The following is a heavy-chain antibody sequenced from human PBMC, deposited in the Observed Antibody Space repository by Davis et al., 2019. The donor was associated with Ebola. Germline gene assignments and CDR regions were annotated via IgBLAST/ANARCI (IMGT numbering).Heavy chain of an antibody. Sequence: PGGSLRLSCAVSGFTFSDYYMTWIRQAPGKGLEWVAYISGSSDYTNYADSVRGRFTISRDNAKNSLFLQMNSLRAEDTAVYYCTRDGDSGGYPLWGQGTLVTVSS. CDR1: GFTFSDYY. CDR2: ISGSSDYT. J-gene: IGHJ4*02. V-gene: IGHV3-11*06. CDR3: TRDGDSGGYPL. D-gene: IGHD3-22*01.